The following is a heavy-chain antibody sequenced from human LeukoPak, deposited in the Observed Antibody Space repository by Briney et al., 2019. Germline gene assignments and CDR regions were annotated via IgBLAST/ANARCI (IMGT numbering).Heavy chain of an antibody. D-gene: IGHD4-17*01. Sequence: GGSLRLSCAASGFTFSTYWMHCVRQAPVKGLVWVARIKGDGSSTIYADSVKGRFTISRDNSKNTLYMPTSSLRAADTDVYYCARASTTVPNLLDHWGRGTLVTVSS. CDR2: IKGDGSST. CDR1: GFTFSTYW. J-gene: IGHJ4*02. CDR3: ARASTTVPNLLDH. V-gene: IGHV3-74*01.